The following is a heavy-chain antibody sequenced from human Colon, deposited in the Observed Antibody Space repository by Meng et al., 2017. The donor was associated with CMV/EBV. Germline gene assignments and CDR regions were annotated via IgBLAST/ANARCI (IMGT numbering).Heavy chain of an antibody. CDR2: ISDSGRTI. V-gene: IGHV3-11*01. CDR1: GISFSDYY. J-gene: IGHJ6*02. CDR3: ARDLPGSAYYYYYGLDV. D-gene: IGHD6-6*01. Sequence: GESLKISCAASGISFSDYYMSWVRQAPGKGLEWVSSISDSGRTIYYADSVRGRVTISRANANNSLYLQLNDLSAEDTAMYYCARDLPGSAYYYYYGLDVWGQGTTVTVSS.